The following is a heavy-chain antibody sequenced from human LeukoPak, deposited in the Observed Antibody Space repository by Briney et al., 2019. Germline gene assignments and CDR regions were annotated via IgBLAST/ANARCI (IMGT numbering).Heavy chain of an antibody. CDR2: IYYSGST. V-gene: IGHV4-59*01. CDR1: GGSISSYY. J-gene: IGHJ6*03. Sequence: PSETLSLTCTVSGGSISSYYWGWIRQPPGKGLEWIGYIYYSGSTNYNPSLKSRVTISVDTSKNQFSLKLSSVTAADTAVYYCARDTDYYYYMDVWGKGTTVTVSS. CDR3: ARDTDYYYYMDV. D-gene: IGHD4-17*01.